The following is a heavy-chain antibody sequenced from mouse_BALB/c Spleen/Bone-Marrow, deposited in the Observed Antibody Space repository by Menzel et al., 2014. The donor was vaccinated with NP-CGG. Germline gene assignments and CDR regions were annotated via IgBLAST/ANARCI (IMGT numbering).Heavy chain of an antibody. Sequence: EVKLMESGGGFVQPGGSRKLSCAASGFTFSSYAMSWVRLTPEKRLEWVASFSRGGSTYYPDSVKGRFTISRDNARNILYLQMSSLRSEDTAMYYCARGGGYDYGSWFAYWGQGTLVTVSA. CDR2: FSRGGST. V-gene: IGHV5-6-5*01. CDR1: GFTFSSYA. CDR3: ARGGGYDYGSWFAY. J-gene: IGHJ3*01. D-gene: IGHD2-4*01.